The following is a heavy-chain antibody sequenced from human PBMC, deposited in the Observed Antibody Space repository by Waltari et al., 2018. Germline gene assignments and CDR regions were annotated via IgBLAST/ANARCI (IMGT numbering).Heavy chain of an antibody. D-gene: IGHD6-19*01. CDR3: HRAVAASYYYYMDV. J-gene: IGHJ6*03. CDR1: GGSFSGYY. V-gene: IGHV4-34*01. Sequence: QVQLQQWGAGLLKPSETLSLTCAVYGGSFSGYYWSWIRQPPGKGLEWIGEINHSGSTNYNPSLKSRVTISVDTSKNQFSLKLSSVTAADTAVYYCHRAVAASYYYYMDVWGKGTTVTVSS. CDR2: INHSGST.